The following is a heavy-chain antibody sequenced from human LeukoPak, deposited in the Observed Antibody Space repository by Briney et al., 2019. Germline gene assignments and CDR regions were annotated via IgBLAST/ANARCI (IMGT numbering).Heavy chain of an antibody. CDR1: GFTFSSYA. CDR3: ARDDPQEGIVVVPAAPTFDY. Sequence: PGGSLRLSCAASGFTFSSYAMHWVRQAPGKGLEWVAVISYDGSNKYYADSVKGRFTISRDNSKNTLYLQMNSLRAEDTAVYYCARDDPQEGIVVVPAAPTFDYWGQGTLVTVSS. D-gene: IGHD2-2*01. V-gene: IGHV3-30-3*01. J-gene: IGHJ4*02. CDR2: ISYDGSNK.